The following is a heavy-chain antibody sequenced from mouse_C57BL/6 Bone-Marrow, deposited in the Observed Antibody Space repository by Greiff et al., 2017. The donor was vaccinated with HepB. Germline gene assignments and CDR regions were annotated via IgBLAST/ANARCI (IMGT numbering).Heavy chain of an antibody. D-gene: IGHD1-1*01. CDR3: AREVYGSSYGYAMDY. CDR2: IDPEDGET. CDR1: GFNIKDYY. Sequence: EVKLVESGAELVKPGASVKLSCTASGFNIKDYYMHWVKQRTEQGLEWIGRIDPEDGETKYAPKFQGKATITADTSSNTAYLQLSSLTSEDTAVYYCAREVYGSSYGYAMDYWGQGTSVTVSS. J-gene: IGHJ4*01. V-gene: IGHV14-2*01.